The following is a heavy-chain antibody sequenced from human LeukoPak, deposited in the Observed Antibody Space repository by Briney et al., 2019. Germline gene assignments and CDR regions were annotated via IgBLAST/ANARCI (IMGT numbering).Heavy chain of an antibody. CDR3: ARFEAYYDILTGYWARGYYGMDV. J-gene: IGHJ6*02. CDR2: IKQDGREK. CDR1: GFTFSSYA. D-gene: IGHD3-9*01. V-gene: IGHV3-7*01. Sequence: PGGSLRLSCAASGFTFSSYAMSWVRQAPGKGREWGANIKQDGREKDYVDSVKGRFTISRDNAKNSLYLQMNSLRAEDTAVHYCARFEAYYDILTGYWARGYYGMDVWGQGTTVTVSS.